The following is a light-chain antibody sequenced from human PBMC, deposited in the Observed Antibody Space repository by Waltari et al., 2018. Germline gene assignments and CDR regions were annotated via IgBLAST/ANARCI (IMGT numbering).Light chain of an antibody. CDR2: EVS. J-gene: IGLJ3*02. CDR3: SSYTSSSTPWV. CDR1: SSAVGGYNS. Sequence: QSALTQPASVSGSPGQSIPISCTGTSSAVGGYNSVSWYQQHPGTAPKLMICEVSNRPSGVSNRFSGSKSGNTASLTISGLQAEDESDYYCSSYTSSSTPWVFGGGTKLTVL. V-gene: IGLV2-14*01.